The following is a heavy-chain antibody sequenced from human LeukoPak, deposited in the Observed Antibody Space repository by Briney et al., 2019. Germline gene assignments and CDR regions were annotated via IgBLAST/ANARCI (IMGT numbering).Heavy chain of an antibody. CDR1: GFTFSSYE. D-gene: IGHD2-21*02. Sequence: PGGSLRLSCAASGFTFSSYEMNWVRQAPGKGLEWVSYISSSGSTIYYADSVKGRFTISRDYAKNSLYLQMNSLRAEDTAVYYCARVSGVTRGLDYWGQGTLVTVSS. J-gene: IGHJ4*02. CDR2: ISSSGSTI. CDR3: ARVSGVTRGLDY. V-gene: IGHV3-48*03.